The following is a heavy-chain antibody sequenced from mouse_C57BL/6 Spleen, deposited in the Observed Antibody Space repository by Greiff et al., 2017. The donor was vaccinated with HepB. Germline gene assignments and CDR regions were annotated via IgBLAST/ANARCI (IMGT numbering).Heavy chain of an antibody. J-gene: IGHJ3*01. D-gene: IGHD2-2*01. CDR2: IDPSDSYT. CDR1: GYTFTSYW. CDR3: ARSTMVTPGFAY. Sequence: VQLQQSGAELVMPGASVKLSCKASGYTFTSYWMHWVKQRPGQGLEWIGEIDPSDSYTNYNQKFKGKSTLTVDKSSSTAYMQLSSLTSEDSAVYYCARSTMVTPGFAYWGQGTLVTVSA. V-gene: IGHV1-69*01.